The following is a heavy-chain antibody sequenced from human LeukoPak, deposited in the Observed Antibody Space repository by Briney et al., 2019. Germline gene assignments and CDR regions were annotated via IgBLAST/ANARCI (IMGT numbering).Heavy chain of an antibody. J-gene: IGHJ4*02. D-gene: IGHD6-19*01. CDR2: IYYSGST. Sequence: TSETLSLTCTVSGGSISSGDYYWSWIRQPPGKGLEWIGYIYYSGSTYYNPSLKSRVTISVDTSKNQFSLKLSSVTAADTAVYYCARGSSSGWYSEVSSFDYWGQGTLVTVSS. V-gene: IGHV4-30-4*01. CDR1: GGSISSGDYY. CDR3: ARGSSSGWYSEVSSFDY.